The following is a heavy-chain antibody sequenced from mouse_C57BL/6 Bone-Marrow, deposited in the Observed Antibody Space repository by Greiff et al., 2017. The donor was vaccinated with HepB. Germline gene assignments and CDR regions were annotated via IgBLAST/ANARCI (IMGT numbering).Heavy chain of an antibody. CDR2: IHPNSGST. V-gene: IGHV1-64*01. D-gene: IGHD1-1*01. Sequence: VQLQQPGAELVKPGASVKLSCKASGYTFTSYWMHWVKQRPGQGLEWIGMIHPNSGSTNYNEKFKSKATLTVDKSSSTAYMQLSSLTSEDSAVYYCARWDYGSSYYFDYWGQGTTLTVSS. J-gene: IGHJ2*01. CDR1: GYTFTSYW. CDR3: ARWDYGSSYYFDY.